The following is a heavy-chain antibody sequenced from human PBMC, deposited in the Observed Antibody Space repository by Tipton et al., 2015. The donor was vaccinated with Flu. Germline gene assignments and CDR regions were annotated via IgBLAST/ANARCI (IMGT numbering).Heavy chain of an antibody. CDR3: TRAHHDDIDYYYY. D-gene: IGHD3-10*01. V-gene: IGHV4-4*07. CDR2: IYSSGST. J-gene: IGHJ4*02. CDR1: GGSLSSYY. Sequence: TLSLTCTVSGGSLSSYYWSWIRQPAGKGLEWIGRIYSSGSTTYNLTLKSRVTMSVDTSKSQFSLKLNSVTAADTAIYYCTRAHHDDIDYYYYWGQGMLVAVSS.